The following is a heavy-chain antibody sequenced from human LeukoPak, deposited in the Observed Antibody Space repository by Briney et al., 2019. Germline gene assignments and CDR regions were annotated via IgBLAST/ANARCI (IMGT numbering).Heavy chain of an antibody. J-gene: IGHJ5*02. CDR2: IYYSGST. Sequence: SETLSLTCTVSGGSISSSSYYWGWIRQPPGKGLEWIGSIYYSGSTYYNPSLKSRVTISVDTSKNQFSLKLSSVTAADTAVYYCAIRSGTYYDILTGKNWFDPWGQGTLVTVSS. D-gene: IGHD3-9*01. CDR3: AIRSGTYYDILTGKNWFDP. V-gene: IGHV4-39*01. CDR1: GGSISSSSYY.